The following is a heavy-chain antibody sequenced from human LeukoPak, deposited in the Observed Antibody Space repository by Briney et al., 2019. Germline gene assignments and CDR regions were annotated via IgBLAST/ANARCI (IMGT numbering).Heavy chain of an antibody. J-gene: IGHJ4*02. CDR1: GFTFSNAW. CDR3: TTELGVVVTATLNFDY. CDR2: IKSKTDGGTT. V-gene: IGHV3-15*01. Sequence: GGSLGLSCAASGFTFSNAWMSWVRQAPGKGLEWVGRIKSKTDGGTTDYAAPVKGRFTISRDDSKNTLYLQMNSLKTEDTAVYYCTTELGVVVTATLNFDYWGQGTLVTVSS. D-gene: IGHD2-21*02.